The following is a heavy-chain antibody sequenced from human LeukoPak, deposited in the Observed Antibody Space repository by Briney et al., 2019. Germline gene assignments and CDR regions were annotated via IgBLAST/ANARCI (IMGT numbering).Heavy chain of an antibody. J-gene: IGHJ4*02. CDR3: ARDTGGGYSCYDC. D-gene: IGHD5-18*01. CDR2: IKQDGSEK. V-gene: IGHV3-7*01. Sequence: GGSLRLSCAASGFTFSSYWMTWIRQAPGKGLEWVANIKQDGSEKYYVDSVKGRFTISRGNAKNSLYLQMNSLRAEDTAVYYCARDTGGGYSCYDCWGQGTLVTVSS. CDR1: GFTFSSYW.